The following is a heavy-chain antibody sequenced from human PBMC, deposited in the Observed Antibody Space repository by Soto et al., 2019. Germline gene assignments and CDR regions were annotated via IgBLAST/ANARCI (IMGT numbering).Heavy chain of an antibody. J-gene: IGHJ4*02. CDR2: ISKSGNTR. V-gene: IGHV3-30*18. Sequence: GGSLRLSCAASGFTFSSYGMHRVRQSPGKSVESVAAISKSGNTRYDADCGKRRFTVSRDNSKNTLYMQMNSLRAEDTAVYYCAKESHSRGYGSYFDDWAQGTLVTVSS. CDR3: AKESHSRGYGSYFDD. D-gene: IGHD3-22*01. CDR1: GFTFSSYG.